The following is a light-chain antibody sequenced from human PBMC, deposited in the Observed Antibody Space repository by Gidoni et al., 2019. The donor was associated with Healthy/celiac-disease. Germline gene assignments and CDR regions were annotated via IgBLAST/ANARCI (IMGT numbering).Light chain of an antibody. V-gene: IGKV3-11*01. CDR1: RGVSSY. CDR3: QQRSNLPPYT. CDR2: DAS. J-gene: IGKJ2*01. Sequence: EIVLAQSPATLSLSPVDRATLSCRASRGVSSYLAWYQQKPGQAPRLLIYDASNMATGIPARFSGSGSGTDFTLTISSLESEDFAVYYCQQRSNLPPYTFGQGTKLEIK.